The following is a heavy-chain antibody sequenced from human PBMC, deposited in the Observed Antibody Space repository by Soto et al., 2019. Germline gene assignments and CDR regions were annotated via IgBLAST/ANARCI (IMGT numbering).Heavy chain of an antibody. D-gene: IGHD1-26*01. CDR3: AHAYGGRSLF. J-gene: IGHJ4*02. CDR2: IYWDDSK. CDR1: GFSLTTDSVG. V-gene: IGHV2-5*02. Sequence: QITLKEAGPTLVKPTQTLTLTCTFSGFSLTTDSVGVGWIRQPPGEALEWPAVIYWDDSKTYRPSLESRLTISADTAKNQVALTMTNMDSLDTATYYCAHAYGGRSLFWGQGTLVSVSS.